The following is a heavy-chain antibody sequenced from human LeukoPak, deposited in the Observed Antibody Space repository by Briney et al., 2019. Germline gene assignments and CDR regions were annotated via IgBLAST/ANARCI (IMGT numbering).Heavy chain of an antibody. D-gene: IGHD2-2*01. Sequence: PGGSLRLSCAASGFTFSSYSMNWVRQASGKGLEWVSSISSSSSYIYYADSVKGRFTISRDNAKNSLYLQMNSLRAEDTAVYYCASQRQGYCSSTSCYASWFDPWGQGTLVTVSS. V-gene: IGHV3-21*01. CDR1: GFTFSSYS. CDR3: ASQRQGYCSSTSCYASWFDP. J-gene: IGHJ5*02. CDR2: ISSSSSYI.